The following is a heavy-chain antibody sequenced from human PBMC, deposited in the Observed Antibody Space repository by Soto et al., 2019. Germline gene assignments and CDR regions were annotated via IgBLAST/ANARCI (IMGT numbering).Heavy chain of an antibody. V-gene: IGHV5-10-1*01. Sequence: GESLKISCKGSGYSFTSYWISWVRQMPGKGLEWMGRIDPSDSYTNYSPSFQGHVTISADKSISTAYLQWSSLKASDTAMYYCARPAAGTWDDNYWGQGTLVTVSS. CDR3: ARPAAGTWDDNY. D-gene: IGHD6-13*01. CDR1: GYSFTSYW. CDR2: IDPSDSYT. J-gene: IGHJ4*02.